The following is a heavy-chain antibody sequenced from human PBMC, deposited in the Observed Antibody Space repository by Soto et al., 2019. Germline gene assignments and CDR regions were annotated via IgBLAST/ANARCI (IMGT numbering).Heavy chain of an antibody. CDR3: ARDCIVGAPDYFDY. J-gene: IGHJ4*02. Sequence: QVQLVESGGGVVQPGRSLSLSCAASGFTFSDYPMHWVRQAPGKGLEWVAVISYDGRVKYYVDSVKGRFTISRDDSKNTLDLQMNSLRVDDTAVYYCARDCIVGAPDYFDYWGQGTLVTVSS. D-gene: IGHD1-26*01. CDR1: GFTFSDYP. V-gene: IGHV3-30*04. CDR2: ISYDGRVK.